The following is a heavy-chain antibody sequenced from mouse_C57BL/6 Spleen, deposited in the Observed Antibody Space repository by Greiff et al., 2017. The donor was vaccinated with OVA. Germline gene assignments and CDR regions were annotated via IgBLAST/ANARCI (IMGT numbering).Heavy chain of an antibody. D-gene: IGHD2-3*01. J-gene: IGHJ4*01. CDR1: GYTFTSYW. Sequence: QVQLKQPGAELVKPGASVKLSCKASGYTFTSYWMHWVKQRPGRGLEWIGRIDPNSGGTKYNEKFKSKATLTVDKPSSTAYMQLSSLTSEDSAVYYCASGRWLLPHYYAMDYWGQGTSVTVSS. CDR2: IDPNSGGT. CDR3: ASGRWLLPHYYAMDY. V-gene: IGHV1-72*01.